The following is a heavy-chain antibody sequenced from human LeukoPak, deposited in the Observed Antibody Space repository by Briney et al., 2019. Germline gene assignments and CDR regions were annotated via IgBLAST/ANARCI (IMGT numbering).Heavy chain of an antibody. V-gene: IGHV4-39*01. Sequence: SETLSLTCTVSGGAISSSSYYWGWIRQPPGKGLEWIGSIYYSGSTYYNPSLKSRVTISVDTSNNQFSLKVNSVTAADTAVYFCARTFCDSTSCYRDFQNWGQGTLIIVSS. J-gene: IGHJ1*01. CDR1: GGAISSSSYY. D-gene: IGHD2-2*02. CDR2: IYYSGST. CDR3: ARTFCDSTSCYRDFQN.